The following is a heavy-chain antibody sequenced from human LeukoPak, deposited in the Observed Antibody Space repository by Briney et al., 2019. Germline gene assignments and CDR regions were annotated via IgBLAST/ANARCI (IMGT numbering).Heavy chain of an antibody. CDR2: IRSAVETT. CDR1: GFTFSSYA. D-gene: IGHD3/OR15-3a*01. CDR3: AKHFCTGLDCSLFDS. V-gene: IGHV3-23*01. Sequence: PGRSLRLSCAASGFTFSSYAMHWVRQAPGKGLEWISGIRSAVETTHYADSVKGRFIISRDNSKNALSLQLNSLRPEDTALYYCAKHFCTGLDCSLFDSWGQGTLVTVSS. J-gene: IGHJ4*02.